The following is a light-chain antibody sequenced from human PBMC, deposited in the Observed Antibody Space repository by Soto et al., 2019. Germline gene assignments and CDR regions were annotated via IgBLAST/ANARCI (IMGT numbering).Light chain of an antibody. CDR3: SSYTSSSTFWV. CDR1: SGDVGGYNY. J-gene: IGLJ3*02. CDR2: EVS. Sequence: QSALTQPASVSGSPGQSITISCTGTSGDVGGYNYVSWYQQHPGKAPKLMIYEVSNRPSGVSNRFSGSKSGNTASLTISGLQAEDEADDYCSSYTSSSTFWVFGGGTKLTVL. V-gene: IGLV2-14*01.